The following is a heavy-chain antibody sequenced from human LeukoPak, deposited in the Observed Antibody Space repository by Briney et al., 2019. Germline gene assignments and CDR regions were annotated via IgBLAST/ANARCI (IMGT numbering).Heavy chain of an antibody. CDR3: ARELLTGGSYYGYFDY. J-gene: IGHJ4*02. V-gene: IGHV3-53*01. D-gene: IGHD1-26*01. Sequence: GGSLRLSCAASGFTFSSYAMSWVRQAPGKGLEWVSVIYSGGSTYYADSVKGRFTISRDNSKNTLYLQMNSLRAEDTAVYYCARELLTGGSYYGYFDYWGQGTLVTVSS. CDR1: GFTFSSYA. CDR2: IYSGGST.